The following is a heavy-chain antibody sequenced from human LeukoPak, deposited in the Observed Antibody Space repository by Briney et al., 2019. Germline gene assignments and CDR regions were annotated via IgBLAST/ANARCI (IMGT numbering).Heavy chain of an antibody. Sequence: GGSLRLSCAASGFTFSSYAMSWVRQAPGKGLEGVSAISGSGGSTYYADSVKGRFTISRDNSKNTLYLQMNSLRAEDTAVYYCAKGLGYSYGRYFDYWGQGTLVTVSS. V-gene: IGHV3-23*01. J-gene: IGHJ4*02. D-gene: IGHD5-18*01. CDR3: AKGLGYSYGRYFDY. CDR1: GFTFSSYA. CDR2: ISGSGGST.